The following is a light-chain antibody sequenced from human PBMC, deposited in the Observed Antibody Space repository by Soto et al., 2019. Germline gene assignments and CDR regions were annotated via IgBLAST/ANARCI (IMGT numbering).Light chain of an antibody. CDR1: ESIRTW. CDR3: QQYDSHSLT. CDR2: KAS. V-gene: IGKV1-5*03. J-gene: IGKJ4*01. Sequence: IQITQSASTVSASIGDRVTITCRASESIRTWLAWYQHKPGKAPKLLIYKASTLKSGVPSRFSGSGSGTEFTLTISSLQPDDFATYYCQQYDSHSLTFGGGTKVDI.